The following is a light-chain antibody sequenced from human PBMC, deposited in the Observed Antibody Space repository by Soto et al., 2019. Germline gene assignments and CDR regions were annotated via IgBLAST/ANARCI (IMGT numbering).Light chain of an antibody. Sequence: SYELTQPPSVSVAPGQTARLTCGGNNIGSKSVHWYQQRPGQAPVLVVYDDTDRPSGIPERFSGSKSGNTATLTIGRVEAGDEADYYCQVWDTTSDSYVFGTGTKVTVL. V-gene: IGLV3-21*02. J-gene: IGLJ1*01. CDR2: DDT. CDR1: NIGSKS. CDR3: QVWDTTSDSYV.